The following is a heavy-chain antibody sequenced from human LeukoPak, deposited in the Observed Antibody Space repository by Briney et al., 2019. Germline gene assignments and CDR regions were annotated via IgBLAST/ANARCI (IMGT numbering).Heavy chain of an antibody. CDR1: GGSFSGYY. Sequence: PSETLSLTCAVYGGSFSGYYWSWIRQPPGKGLEWIGEINHSGSTNYNPSLKSRVTISVDTSKNQFSLKLSSVTAADTAVYYCARHLLNWGSSPDAFDIWGQGTMVTVSS. J-gene: IGHJ3*02. D-gene: IGHD7-27*01. V-gene: IGHV4-34*01. CDR2: INHSGST. CDR3: ARHLLNWGSSPDAFDI.